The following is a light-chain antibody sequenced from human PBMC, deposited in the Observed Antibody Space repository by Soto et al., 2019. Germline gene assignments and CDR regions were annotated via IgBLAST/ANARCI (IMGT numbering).Light chain of an antibody. Sequence: DIQMTQSPSTLSGSVGDRVTITCRSSQTISSWLAWYQQKPVKAPKLLIYKASTVKIGVTSRYSGSGSGRELTITISSLQPKDLETNYPQHYKSDSEALGQGTKVQF. CDR3: QHYKSDSEA. V-gene: IGKV1-5*03. CDR1: QTISSW. CDR2: KAS. J-gene: IGKJ1*01.